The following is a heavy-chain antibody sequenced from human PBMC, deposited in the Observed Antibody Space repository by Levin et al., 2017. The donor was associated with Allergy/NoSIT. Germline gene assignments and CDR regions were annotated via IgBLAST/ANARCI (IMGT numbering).Heavy chain of an antibody. J-gene: IGHJ4*02. Sequence: GESLKISCAASGFTFSSYAMSWVRQAPGKGLEWVSAISGSGGSTYYADSVKGRFTISRDNSKNTLYLQMNSLRAEDTAVYYCAKMGYYCSSTSCSEIFDYWGQGTLVTVSS. V-gene: IGHV3-23*01. D-gene: IGHD2-2*01. CDR3: AKMGYYCSSTSCSEIFDY. CDR1: GFTFSSYA. CDR2: ISGSGGST.